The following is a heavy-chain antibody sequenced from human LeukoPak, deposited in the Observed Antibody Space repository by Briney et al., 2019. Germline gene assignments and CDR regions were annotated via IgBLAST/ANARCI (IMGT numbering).Heavy chain of an antibody. CDR1: GFTFSSYW. Sequence: PGGSLRLSCAASGFTFSSYWMSWVRQAPGKGLEWVAVISYDGSNKYYADSVKGRFTISRDNSKNTLYLQMNSLRAEDTAVYYCARAAYSSTWYSRYFDLWGRGTLVTVSS. J-gene: IGHJ2*01. CDR2: ISYDGSNK. D-gene: IGHD6-13*01. V-gene: IGHV3-30*03. CDR3: ARAAYSSTWYSRYFDL.